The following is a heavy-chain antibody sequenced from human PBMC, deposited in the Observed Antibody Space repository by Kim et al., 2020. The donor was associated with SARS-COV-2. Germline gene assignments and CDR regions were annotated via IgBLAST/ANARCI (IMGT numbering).Heavy chain of an antibody. V-gene: IGHV3-7*03. CDR2: IKQDGSDK. CDR1: GFTFNTYW. CDR3: ARDVGGDLDY. D-gene: IGHD4-17*01. J-gene: IGHJ4*02. Sequence: GGSLRLSCAASGFTFNTYWMAWVRQAPGKGLEWVANIKQDGSDKNYVDSVKGRFTISRDNAKNSLYLQMNSLRVEDTAVYYCARDVGGDLDYWSQGTPVTVSS.